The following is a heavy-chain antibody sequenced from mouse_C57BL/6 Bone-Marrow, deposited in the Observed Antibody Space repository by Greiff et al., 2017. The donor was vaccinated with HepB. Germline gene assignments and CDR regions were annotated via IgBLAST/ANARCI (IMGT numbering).Heavy chain of an antibody. D-gene: IGHD1-1*01. V-gene: IGHV5-6*01. Sequence: EVKLMESVGDLVKPGGSLKLSCAASGFTFSSYGMSWVRQTPDKRLEWVATISSGGSYTYYPDSVKGRFTISRDNAKNTLYLQMSSLKSEDTAMYYCARQGLSYYGSSPYYFDYWGQGTTLTVSS. J-gene: IGHJ2*01. CDR1: GFTFSSYG. CDR3: ARQGLSYYGSSPYYFDY. CDR2: ISSGGSYT.